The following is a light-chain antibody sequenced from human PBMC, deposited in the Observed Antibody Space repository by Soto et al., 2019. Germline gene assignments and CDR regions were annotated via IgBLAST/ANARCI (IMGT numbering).Light chain of an antibody. Sequence: EIVLPQSPGTLSLSPGERATLSCRASQSVSSDYLAWYQQKPGQAPSLLIYGASSRATGIPDRFSGSGSGTDFTLTISRLEPEDFAVYYCQQYGSSSWTFGQGTKVDIK. V-gene: IGKV3-20*01. CDR1: QSVSSDY. J-gene: IGKJ1*01. CDR2: GAS. CDR3: QQYGSSSWT.